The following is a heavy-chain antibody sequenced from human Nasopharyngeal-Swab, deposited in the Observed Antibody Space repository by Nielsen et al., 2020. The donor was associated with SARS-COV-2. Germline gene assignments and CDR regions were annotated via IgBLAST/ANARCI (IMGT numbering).Heavy chain of an antibody. D-gene: IGHD3-22*01. V-gene: IGHV3-21*01. CDR3: LRGDRRDY. CDR1: GITFSTYT. Sequence: GESLKISCVASGITFSTYTMNWVRQAPGKGLEWLSSISSDSGAKYHADSVKGRFTISRDNAKNSLYLEMNSLRAEDTAVYYCLRGDRRDYWGPGTLVSVSS. J-gene: IGHJ4*02. CDR2: ISSDSGAK.